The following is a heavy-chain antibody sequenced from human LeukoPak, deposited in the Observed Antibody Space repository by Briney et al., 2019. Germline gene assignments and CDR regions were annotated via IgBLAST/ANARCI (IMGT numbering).Heavy chain of an antibody. CDR3: TRDSSGYSYSYDY. CDR2: VRSKAYGGTT. J-gene: IGHJ4*02. Sequence: GGSLGLSCSTSGFTFGDFAMPWVRQAPGKGLEWVGFVRSKAYGGTTEHAASVKGRFIISRDDSKSIAYLQMNSLKTEDTGVYYCTRDSSGYSYSYDYWGQGTLVTVSS. V-gene: IGHV3-49*04. D-gene: IGHD3-22*01. CDR1: GFTFGDFA.